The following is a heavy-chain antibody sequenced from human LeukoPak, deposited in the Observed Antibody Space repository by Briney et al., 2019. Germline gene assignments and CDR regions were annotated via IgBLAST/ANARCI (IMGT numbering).Heavy chain of an antibody. D-gene: IGHD6-19*01. CDR1: GFTFSSYG. V-gene: IGHV3-30*18. J-gene: IGHJ6*02. CDR3: AKGHSSGDLYYYYGMDV. CDR2: ISYDGSND. Sequence: SGGSLRLSCAASGFTFSSYGMHWVRQAPGKGLEWVAVISYDGSNDYYADSVKGRFTISRDNSKNTLYLQMNRLRTEDTAVYYCAKGHSSGDLYYYYGMDVWGQGTTVTVSS.